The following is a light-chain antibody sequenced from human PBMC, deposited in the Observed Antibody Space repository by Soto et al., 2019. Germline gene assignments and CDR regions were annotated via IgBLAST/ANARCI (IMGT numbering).Light chain of an antibody. CDR1: SSDVGNYNY. V-gene: IGLV2-11*01. CDR3: SSYADRYTHYV. CDR2: DVS. Sequence: QSVLTQPRSVSGSPGQSVTISCTGTSSDVGNYNYVSWYQQHPDKAPKLMIFDVSKRPSGVPDRFTGSKSGNTASLTISGLQAEDEADYYCSSYADRYTHYVFGTGTKVTVL. J-gene: IGLJ1*01.